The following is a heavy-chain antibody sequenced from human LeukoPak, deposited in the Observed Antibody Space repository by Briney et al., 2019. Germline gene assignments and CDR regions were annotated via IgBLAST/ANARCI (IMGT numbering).Heavy chain of an antibody. CDR2: IADAGT. CDR1: GFTFNDFA. Sequence: GGSLRLSCAASGFTFNDFAMTWVRQAPGKGLEWVSTIADAGTYYADSVKGRFVISRDNSKNMLYLQLNSLRADDTAMYYCARNLGPFDVRGHGTMVTVSS. CDR3: ARNLGPFDV. J-gene: IGHJ3*01. D-gene: IGHD3-16*01. V-gene: IGHV3-23*01.